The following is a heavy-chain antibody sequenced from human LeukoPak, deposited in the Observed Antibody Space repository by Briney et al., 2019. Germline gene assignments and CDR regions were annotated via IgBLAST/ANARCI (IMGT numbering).Heavy chain of an antibody. V-gene: IGHV3-23*01. CDR1: GFTFSSYA. D-gene: IGHD5-18*01. CDR2: ITDSGGST. J-gene: IGHJ4*02. Sequence: GGSLRLSCAASGFTFSSYAMSWVRQAPGKGLEWVSAITDSGGSTFYADSVKGRFTISRDNSKNTLYLQMNSLRAEDTAVYYCARDKLGDTAMEGYFDYWGQGTLVTVSS. CDR3: ARDKLGDTAMEGYFDY.